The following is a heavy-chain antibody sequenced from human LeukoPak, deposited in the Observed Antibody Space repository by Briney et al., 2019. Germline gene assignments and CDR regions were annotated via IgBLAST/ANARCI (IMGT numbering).Heavy chain of an antibody. J-gene: IGHJ4*02. V-gene: IGHV3-15*05. CDR3: TTGGPHISGHPLDY. Sequence: GGSLRLSCAASGLTYHNAWMTWVRQAPGKGLEWVGRIKSNPDGGTTDFAAPVKGRFFISRDDSKNTLSLNMNSLRVEDTAVYYCTTGGPHISGHPLDYWGQGIPVTVSS. CDR1: GLTYHNAW. CDR2: IKSNPDGGTT. D-gene: IGHD2-15*01.